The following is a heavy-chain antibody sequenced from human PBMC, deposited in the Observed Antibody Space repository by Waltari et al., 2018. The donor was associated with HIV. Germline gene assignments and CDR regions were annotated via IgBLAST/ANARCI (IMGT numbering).Heavy chain of an antibody. J-gene: IGHJ5*02. V-gene: IGHV3-23*01. Sequence: EVQLLESAGGLVQPGGSLRPTCAASAFTFSHYALSRVRPAPGKGLEWVSGMSARGGTTYYADSVKGRFTISRDNSKNTLHVEMNSLRAEDTAVYYCAKDHYRIGWSSASCYRWCDPWGQGTLVTVSS. D-gene: IGHD2-2*01. CDR2: MSARGGTT. CDR1: AFTFSHYA. CDR3: AKDHYRIGWSSASCYRWCDP.